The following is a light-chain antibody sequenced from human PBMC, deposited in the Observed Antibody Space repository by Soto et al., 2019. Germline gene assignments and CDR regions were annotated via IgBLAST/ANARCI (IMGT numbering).Light chain of an antibody. J-gene: IGLJ2*01. CDR3: GTWDSGLTAGV. Sequence: QSVLTQPPSVSAAPGQRVTISCSGSASNVGTHFVSWYQHLPGAAPKLLIYDNDERPSEIPDRFSGSKSDTSATLTITGLQTGDEADYYCGTWDSGLTAGVFGGGTKPPS. CDR2: DND. CDR1: ASNVGTHF. V-gene: IGLV1-51*01.